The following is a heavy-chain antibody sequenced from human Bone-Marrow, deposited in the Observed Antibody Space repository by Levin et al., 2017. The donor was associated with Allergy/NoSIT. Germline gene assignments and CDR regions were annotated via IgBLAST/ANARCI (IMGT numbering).Heavy chain of an antibody. Sequence: PSETLSLTCTVSGASISSFYWSWIRQPPGKGLEWIEYIYYSGSTNYSPSLKSRVSMSADMSRNQVYLTMSSVTAADTAVYYCARQAVPAAMNGFDSWGQGTLVTVSS. CDR2: IYYSGST. D-gene: IGHD2-2*01. J-gene: IGHJ5*01. CDR3: ARQAVPAAMNGFDS. CDR1: GASISSFY. V-gene: IGHV4-59*08.